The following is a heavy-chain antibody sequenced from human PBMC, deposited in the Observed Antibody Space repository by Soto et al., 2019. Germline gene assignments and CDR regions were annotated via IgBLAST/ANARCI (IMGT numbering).Heavy chain of an antibody. D-gene: IGHD4-4*01. V-gene: IGHV3-30*18. CDR3: AKDGKYSNYRDYYYMDV. J-gene: IGHJ6*03. CDR2: ISYDGSNS. Sequence: QVQLVESGGGVVQPGRSLRLSCAASGFTFSSYGMHWVRQAPGKGLEWVAVISYDGSNSYYADSVKGRFTISRDNSKNTLYLQMNSLRAEDTAVYFCAKDGKYSNYRDYYYMDVWGKGTTVTVSS. CDR1: GFTFSSYG.